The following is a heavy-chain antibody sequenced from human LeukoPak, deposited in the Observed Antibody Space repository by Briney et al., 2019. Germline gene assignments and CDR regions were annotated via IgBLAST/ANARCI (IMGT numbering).Heavy chain of an antibody. CDR3: ARASAGSGYAVDAFDI. J-gene: IGHJ3*02. D-gene: IGHD5-12*01. CDR2: IRSNSRGI. Sequence: GGSLRLSCAASGFTFNSYTMNWVRQAPGKGLESVSSIRSNSRGINYADSVKGRFTISRDNAKNSLYLQMNSLRAEDTALYHCARASAGSGYAVDAFDIWGQGTMVTVSS. CDR1: GFTFNSYT. V-gene: IGHV3-21*04.